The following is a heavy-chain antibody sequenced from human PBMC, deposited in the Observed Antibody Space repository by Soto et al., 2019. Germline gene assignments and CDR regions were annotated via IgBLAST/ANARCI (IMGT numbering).Heavy chain of an antibody. CDR3: ASCSSTSCYYAVGLAGSDAFDI. CDR2: ISAYNGNT. CDR1: GYTFTSYG. J-gene: IGHJ3*02. V-gene: IGHV1-18*01. D-gene: IGHD2-2*01. Sequence: GASVKVSCKASGYTFTSYGISWVRQAPGQGLEWMGWISAYNGNTNYAQKLQGRVTTTTDTSTSTAYMELRSLRSDDTAVYYCASCSSTSCYYAVGLAGSDAFDIWGQGTMVTVSS.